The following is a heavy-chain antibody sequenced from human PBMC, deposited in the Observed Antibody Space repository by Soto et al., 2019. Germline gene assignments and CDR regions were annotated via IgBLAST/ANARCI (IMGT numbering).Heavy chain of an antibody. CDR1: GYTFTSYG. CDR3: ARDEAYKWNDGGWFDP. CDR2: ISAYNGNT. V-gene: IGHV1-18*01. J-gene: IGHJ5*02. D-gene: IGHD1-1*01. Sequence: QVQLVQSGAEVKKPGASVKVSCKASGYTFTSYGISWVRQASGQGLEWMGWISAYNGNTKYAQKLQGRVTMTTDTSTSPAYMELRSLSSDDTAVYYCARDEAYKWNDGGWFDPWGQGTLVTVSS.